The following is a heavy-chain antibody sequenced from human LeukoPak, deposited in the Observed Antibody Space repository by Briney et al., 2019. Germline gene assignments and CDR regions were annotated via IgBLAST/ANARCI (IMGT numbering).Heavy chain of an antibody. CDR3: ARELYDFWSGFSGIVEY. V-gene: IGHV3-30-3*01. CDR2: ISYDGSNK. CDR1: GFTFSSYA. J-gene: IGHJ4*02. D-gene: IGHD3-3*01. Sequence: GGSLRLSCAASGFTFSSYAMHWVRQAPGKGLEWVAVISYDGSNKYYADSVKGRFTISRDNSRNTLYLQMNSLRAEDTAVYYCARELYDFWSGFSGIVEYWGQGTLVTVSS.